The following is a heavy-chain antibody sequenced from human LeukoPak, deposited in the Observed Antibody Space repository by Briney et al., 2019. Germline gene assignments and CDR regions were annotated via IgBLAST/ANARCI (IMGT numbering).Heavy chain of an antibody. CDR2: FDPEDGET. V-gene: IGHV1-24*01. J-gene: IGHJ4*02. CDR1: GGTFSSYA. D-gene: IGHD3-3*01. CDR3: ATGRLEWLLSFDY. Sequence: ASVKVSCKASGGTFSSYAISWVRQAPGKGLEWMGGFDPEDGETIYAQKFQGRVTMTEDTSTDTAYMELSSLRSEDTAVYYCATGRLEWLLSFDYWGQGTLVTVSS.